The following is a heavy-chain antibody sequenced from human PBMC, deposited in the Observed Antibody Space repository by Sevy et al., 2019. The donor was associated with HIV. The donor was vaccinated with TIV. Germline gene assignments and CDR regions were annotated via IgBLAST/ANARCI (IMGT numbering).Heavy chain of an antibody. D-gene: IGHD2-2*01. Sequence: SETLSLTCAVHDGSFSGYYWNWIRQLPGKGLEWIGEINESGITHYNPSLKSRVTISVDTSKKQFSLKLNSVTAVDSAVYFCARSPPVVVVPGAPSWFDPWGQGTLVTVSS. CDR1: DGSFSGYY. CDR2: INESGIT. CDR3: ARSPPVVVVPGAPSWFDP. V-gene: IGHV4-34*01. J-gene: IGHJ5*02.